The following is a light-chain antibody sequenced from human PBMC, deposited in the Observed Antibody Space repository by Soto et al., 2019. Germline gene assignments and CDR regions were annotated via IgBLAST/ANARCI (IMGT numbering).Light chain of an antibody. J-gene: IGKJ4*01. CDR3: QQYGSSPLT. CDR1: QSISGS. CDR2: TAS. Sequence: DIQMTQSPSTLSASLGDRVTISCRASQSISGSLNWFQQKPGKAPKVLIYTASSLQSGVPSRFSGSGSGTDFTLTISRLEPEDFAVYYCQQYGSSPLTFGGGTKVDIK. V-gene: IGKV1-39*01.